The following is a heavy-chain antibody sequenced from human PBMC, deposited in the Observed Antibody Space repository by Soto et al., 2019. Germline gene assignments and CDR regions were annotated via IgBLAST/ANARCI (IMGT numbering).Heavy chain of an antibody. J-gene: IGHJ3*02. V-gene: IGHV3-30*19. CDR2: ILNDGGDQ. D-gene: IGHD2-8*01. CDR3: ARDDDRPDNGLDM. Sequence: QVQLVESGGGVVQPGRSLRLSCAASGFTFSNYGMHWVRQAPGKGLEWLAVILNDGGDQNYGDSVKGRFTISRDNSKNTLSLKIISLRVEDTAVYYCARDDDRPDNGLDMWGQGTMVTVAS. CDR1: GFTFSNYG.